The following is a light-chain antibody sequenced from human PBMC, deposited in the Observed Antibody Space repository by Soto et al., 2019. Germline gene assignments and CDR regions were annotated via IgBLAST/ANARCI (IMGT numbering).Light chain of an antibody. J-gene: IGKJ4*01. CDR3: QQRNNWPPAT. CDR2: DAS. V-gene: IGKV3-11*01. CDR1: QSVGRH. Sequence: EIVLTQSPATLSLSPGERATLSCRASQSVGRHLAWYQQKPGQAPRLLIYDASNRATGVPARFSGSGSGTDLTLSIGSLEPEDFAVYYCQQRNNWPPATFGGGTKVEI.